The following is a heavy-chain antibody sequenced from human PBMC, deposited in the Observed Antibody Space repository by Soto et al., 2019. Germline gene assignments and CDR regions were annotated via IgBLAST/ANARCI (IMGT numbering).Heavy chain of an antibody. J-gene: IGHJ6*02. D-gene: IGHD2-21*02. CDR3: GRMNADSYSYYDAMDV. V-gene: IGHV2-26*01. Sequence: QVTLRESGPVLLKPTETLTLTCNVSGFSLTTGRMGASWIRQPPGKALECLAHIFSDAERSYSTSLQGRLTISTDGSGSKVVLTMTNMCAVDTGTYFFGRMNADSYSYYDAMDVWGQGTKVTVSS. CDR1: GFSLTTGRMG. CDR2: IFSDAER.